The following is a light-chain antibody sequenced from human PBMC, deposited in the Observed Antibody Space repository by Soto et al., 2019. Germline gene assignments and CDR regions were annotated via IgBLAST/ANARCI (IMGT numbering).Light chain of an antibody. Sequence: QAVVTQRPSVSGAPGQRVTISCTGSSSNIGAGYDVHWYQQLPGTAPKLLIYGNSNRPSGVPDRFSGSKSGTSASLAITGLQAEDEADYYCQSYDSSLSGYVFGTGTKVTVL. V-gene: IGLV1-40*01. CDR2: GNS. CDR3: QSYDSSLSGYV. J-gene: IGLJ1*01. CDR1: SSNIGAGYD.